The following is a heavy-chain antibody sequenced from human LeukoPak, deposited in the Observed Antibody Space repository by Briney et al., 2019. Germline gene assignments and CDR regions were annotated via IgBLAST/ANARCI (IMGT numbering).Heavy chain of an antibody. CDR3: ARGPTEYYDFWSGYSADY. CDR1: GGSFSGYY. Sequence: PSETLSLTCAVYGGSFSGYYWSWIRQPPGKGLEWIGEINHSGSTNYNPSLKSRVTISVDTSKNQFSLKLSSVTAADTAVYYCARGPTEYYDFWSGYSADYRGQGTLVTVSS. V-gene: IGHV4-34*01. J-gene: IGHJ4*02. CDR2: INHSGST. D-gene: IGHD3-3*01.